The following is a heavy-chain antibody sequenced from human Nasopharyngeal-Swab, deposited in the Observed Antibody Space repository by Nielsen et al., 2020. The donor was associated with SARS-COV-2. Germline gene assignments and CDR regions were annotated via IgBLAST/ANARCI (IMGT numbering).Heavy chain of an antibody. CDR3: ARRGDCNGNPCYSDY. CDR1: GYSFTNYW. CDR2: NYPGDYSI. V-gene: IGHV5-51*01. D-gene: IGHD2-21*02. Sequence: GESLKISCKASGYSFTNYWIGWVRQMPGTGLEWMGLNYPGDYSIRYLPSFQGQVTISVDQSISTTYLQGSNLKASDAATYYCARRGDCNGNPCYSDYWGQGTLVTVSS. J-gene: IGHJ4*02.